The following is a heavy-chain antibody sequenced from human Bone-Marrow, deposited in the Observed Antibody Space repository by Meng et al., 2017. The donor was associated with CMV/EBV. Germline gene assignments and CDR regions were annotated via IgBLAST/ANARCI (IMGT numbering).Heavy chain of an antibody. CDR3: AREPSRGMDV. Sequence: GGSLRLSCAASGFTFSSYSMNWVRQAPGKGLEWVSSISSRSSYIYYADSVKGRFTISRDNAKNSLYLQMNSLRAEDTAVYYCAREPSRGMDVWGQGTTVTVSS. J-gene: IGHJ6*02. V-gene: IGHV3-21*01. CDR1: GFTFSSYS. CDR2: ISSRSSYI.